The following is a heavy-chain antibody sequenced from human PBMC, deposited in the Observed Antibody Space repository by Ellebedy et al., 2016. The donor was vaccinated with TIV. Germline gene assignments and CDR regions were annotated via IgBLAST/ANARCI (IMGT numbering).Heavy chain of an antibody. D-gene: IGHD6-13*01. V-gene: IGHV1-69*06. CDR1: GGTFSSYA. J-gene: IGHJ6*02. Sequence: SVKVSXKASGGTFSSYAISWVRQAPGQGLEWMGGIIPIFGTANYAQKFQGRVTITADKSTSTAYMELSSLRSEDTAVYYCARYESYSSSWGATEYYYYYGMDVWGQGTTVTVSS. CDR2: IIPIFGTA. CDR3: ARYESYSSSWGATEYYYYYGMDV.